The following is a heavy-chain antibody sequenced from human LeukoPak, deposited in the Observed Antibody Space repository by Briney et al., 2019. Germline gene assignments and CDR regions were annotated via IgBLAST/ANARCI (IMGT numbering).Heavy chain of an antibody. CDR1: GGTFSSYA. CDR2: IIPIFGTA. Sequence: ASVKVSCKASGGTFSSYAISWVRQAPGQGLEWVGGIIPIFGTANYAQKFQGRVTITADESTSTAYMELSSLRSEDTAVYYCARGVLGELSLSFDHWGQGTLVTVSS. D-gene: IGHD3-16*02. CDR3: ARGVLGELSLSFDH. V-gene: IGHV1-69*13. J-gene: IGHJ4*02.